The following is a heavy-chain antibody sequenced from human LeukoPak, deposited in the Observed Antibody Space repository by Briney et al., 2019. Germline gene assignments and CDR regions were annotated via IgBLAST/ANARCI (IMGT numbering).Heavy chain of an antibody. CDR3: ARLRGGYRLY. CDR2: ISRSGDST. D-gene: IGHD5-24*01. CDR1: GFTFSTFA. V-gene: IGHV3-23*01. Sequence: GGSLRLSCAASGFTFSTFAISWVRQAPGRGLEWVSAISRSGDSTYYADSVKGRFTISRDNAKNSLYLQINSLRAEDTAVYYCARLRGGYRLYWGQGTLVTVSS. J-gene: IGHJ4*02.